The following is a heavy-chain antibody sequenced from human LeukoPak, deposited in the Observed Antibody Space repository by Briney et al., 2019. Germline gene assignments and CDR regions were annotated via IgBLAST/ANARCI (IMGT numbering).Heavy chain of an antibody. CDR1: GFTFSSYG. V-gene: IGHV3-30*02. CDR2: IRYDGSNK. J-gene: IGHJ4*02. Sequence: GGSLRLSXAASGFTFSSYGMHWVRQAPGKGLEWVAFIRYDGSNKYYADSVKGRFTISRDNSKNTLYLQMNSLRAEDTAVYYCAKTMGLVVPAFDYWGQGTLVTVSS. CDR3: AKTMGLVVPAFDY. D-gene: IGHD2-2*01.